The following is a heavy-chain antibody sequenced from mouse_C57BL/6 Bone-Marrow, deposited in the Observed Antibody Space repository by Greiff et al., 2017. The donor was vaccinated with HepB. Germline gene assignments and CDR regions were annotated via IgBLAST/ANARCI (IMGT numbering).Heavy chain of an antibody. J-gene: IGHJ4*01. D-gene: IGHD2-1*01. CDR2: INPNNGGT. CDR1: GYTFTDYN. Sequence: VQLQQSGPELVKPGASVKIPCKASGYTFTDYNMDWVKQSHGKSLEWIGDINPNNGGTIYNQKFKGKATLTVHKSSSTAYMELRSLTSEDTAVYYCARYGNYEAMDYWGQGTSVTVSS. CDR3: ARYGNYEAMDY. V-gene: IGHV1-18*01.